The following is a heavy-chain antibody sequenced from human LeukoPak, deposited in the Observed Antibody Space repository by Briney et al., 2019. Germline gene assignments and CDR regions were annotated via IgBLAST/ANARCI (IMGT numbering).Heavy chain of an antibody. CDR1: GYTFTSHG. V-gene: IGHV1-18*04. CDR3: AREVAGTAINWFDP. Sequence: AASVKVSCKASGYTFTSHGISWVRQAPGQGLEWMGWISAYSGKTKYAEKFQGRVTMTTDTSTSLVYMELRSLRSDDTAVYYCAREVAGTAINWFDPWGQGTLVTVSS. J-gene: IGHJ5*02. CDR2: ISAYSGKT. D-gene: IGHD6-19*01.